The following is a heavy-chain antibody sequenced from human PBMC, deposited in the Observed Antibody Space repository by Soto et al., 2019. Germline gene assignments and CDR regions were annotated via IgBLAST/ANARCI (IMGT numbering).Heavy chain of an antibody. Sequence: ASVKVSCKTSGYTFTSYGISWVRQAPGQGLEWMGWISAYNGNTNYAQKVQGRVTMTTDTSTRTAYMELRSLRSDDTAVYFCARDMNYYDSNEEFDYWGQGTLVTVSS. CDR3: ARDMNYYDSNEEFDY. V-gene: IGHV1-18*01. D-gene: IGHD3-22*01. CDR1: GYTFTSYG. CDR2: ISAYNGNT. J-gene: IGHJ4*02.